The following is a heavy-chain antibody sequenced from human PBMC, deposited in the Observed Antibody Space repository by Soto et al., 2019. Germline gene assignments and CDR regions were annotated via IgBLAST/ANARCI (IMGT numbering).Heavy chain of an antibody. Sequence: PGGSLRLSCAASGFTFSSYAMSWVRQAPGKGLEWVSAISGSGGSTYYADSVKGRFTISRDNSKNTLYLQMNSLRAEDTAVYYCAKDKGYYDFWSGYYRTPIDAFDIWGQGTNVTVSS. J-gene: IGHJ3*02. V-gene: IGHV3-23*01. CDR1: GFTFSSYA. D-gene: IGHD3-3*01. CDR3: AKDKGYYDFWSGYYRTPIDAFDI. CDR2: ISGSGGST.